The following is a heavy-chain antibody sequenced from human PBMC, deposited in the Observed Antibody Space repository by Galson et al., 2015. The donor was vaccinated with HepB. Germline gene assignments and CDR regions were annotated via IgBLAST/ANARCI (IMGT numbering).Heavy chain of an antibody. CDR1: GYSFGLYT. CDR3: ARAGGLYGSGRHFDS. D-gene: IGHD3-10*01. V-gene: IGHV1-3*04. CDR2: INSDYGTT. Sequence: SVKVSCKASGYSFGLYTIHWVRQAPGHSLEWMGWINSDYGTTIYSQKFQDRFTISRATSATTVYMELSGLTSEDTAVYFCARAGGLYGSGRHFDSWGQGTQVTVSS. J-gene: IGHJ4*02.